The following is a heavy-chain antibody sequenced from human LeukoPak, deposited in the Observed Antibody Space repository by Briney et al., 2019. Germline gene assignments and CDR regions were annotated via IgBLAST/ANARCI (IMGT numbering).Heavy chain of an antibody. V-gene: IGHV3-7*01. CDR3: ARHRLSITMIVVVTDGFDY. J-gene: IGHJ4*02. CDR1: GFTFSSYW. Sequence: GGSLRLSCAASGFTFSSYWMSWVRQAPGKGLEWVANIKQDGSEKYYVDSVKGRFTISRDNAKNSLYLQMNSLRAEDTAVYYCARHRLSITMIVVVTDGFDYWGQGTLVTVSS. D-gene: IGHD3-22*01. CDR2: IKQDGSEK.